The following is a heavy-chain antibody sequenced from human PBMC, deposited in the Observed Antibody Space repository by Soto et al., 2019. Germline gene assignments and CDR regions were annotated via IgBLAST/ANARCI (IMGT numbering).Heavy chain of an antibody. D-gene: IGHD3-3*01. V-gene: IGHV3-23*01. Sequence: PGGSLRLSCAASGFPFSSYSMSWVRQAPGKGLEWVSAISGSGGSTYYADSVKGRFTISRDNSKNTLYLQMNSLRAEDTAVYYCANLRFLEWSLNWFDPWGQGTLVTVSS. CDR2: ISGSGGST. CDR3: ANLRFLEWSLNWFDP. CDR1: GFPFSSYS. J-gene: IGHJ5*02.